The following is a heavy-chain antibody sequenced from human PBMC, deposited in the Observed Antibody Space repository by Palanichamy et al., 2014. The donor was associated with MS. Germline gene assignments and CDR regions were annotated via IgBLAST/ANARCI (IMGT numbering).Heavy chain of an antibody. D-gene: IGHD6-19*01. CDR2: VYWDGTK. Sequence: QITLKESGPTVMKPTQTLTLTCTFSGFSLTTTGVSVAWIRQPPGKALEWLALVYWDGTKRYSPSSLKHRLTVTKDTSKNQVVLRMTYVDPVDTATYYCAHSRDTSVWKTLSYFDSWGPGILVTVS. CDR1: GFSLTTTGVS. J-gene: IGHJ4*02. CDR3: AHSRDTSVWKTLSYFDS. V-gene: IGHV2-5*02.